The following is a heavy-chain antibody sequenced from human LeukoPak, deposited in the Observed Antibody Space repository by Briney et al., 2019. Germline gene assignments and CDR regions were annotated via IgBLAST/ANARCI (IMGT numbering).Heavy chain of an antibody. CDR3: ARDGGD. CDR1: GYTFTSYA. CDR2: ISYDGSNK. J-gene: IGHJ4*02. V-gene: IGHV3-30-3*01. Sequence: SCKASGYTFTSYAMHWVRQAPGKGLEWVAVISYDGSNKYYADSVKGRFTISRDNSKNTLYLQMNSLRAEDTAVYYCARDGGDWGQGTLVTVSS. D-gene: IGHD2-15*01.